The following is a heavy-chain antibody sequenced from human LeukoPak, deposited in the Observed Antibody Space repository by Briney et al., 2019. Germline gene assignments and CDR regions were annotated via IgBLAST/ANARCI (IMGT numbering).Heavy chain of an antibody. CDR3: ARDNQPGSSWSLDY. Sequence: GGSLRLSCAASGFTFSGYGMHWVRQAPGKGLEWVAVIWYDGSNKYYADSVKGRFTISRDNSKNTLYLQMNSLRAEDTAVYYCARDNQPGSSWSLDYWGQGTLVTVSS. J-gene: IGHJ4*02. V-gene: IGHV3-33*01. CDR1: GFTFSGYG. D-gene: IGHD6-13*01. CDR2: IWYDGSNK.